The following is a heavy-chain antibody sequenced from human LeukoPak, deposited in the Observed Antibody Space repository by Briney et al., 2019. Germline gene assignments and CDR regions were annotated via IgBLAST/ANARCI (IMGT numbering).Heavy chain of an antibody. D-gene: IGHD2-15*01. CDR1: GASFNSDDQY. V-gene: IGHV4-31*03. CDR3: AGWWPNPDAFDI. CDR2: IHPSGML. J-gene: IGHJ3*02. Sequence: PSETLSLTCTVSGASFNSDDQYWDWVRQSPGKGLEWIGSIHPSGMLYNNPSLESRVTMSRDTSKNQFSLNLNSVTAADTAVYYCAGWWPNPDAFDIWGQGTMVTVSS.